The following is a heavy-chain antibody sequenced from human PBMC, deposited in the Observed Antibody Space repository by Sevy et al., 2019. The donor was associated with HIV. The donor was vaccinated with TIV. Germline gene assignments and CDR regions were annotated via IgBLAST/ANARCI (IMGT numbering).Heavy chain of an antibody. CDR1: GFTFSSYS. V-gene: IGHV3-48*01. CDR2: ISSSSSTI. Sequence: GGSLRLSCAASGFTFSSYSMNWVHQAPGKGLEWVSYISSSSSTIYYADSVKGRFTISRDNAKNSLYLQMSSLRADDTALYYCARVPSTGRYGMDVWGQGTTVTVS. J-gene: IGHJ6*02. CDR3: ARVPSTGRYGMDV. D-gene: IGHD3-10*01.